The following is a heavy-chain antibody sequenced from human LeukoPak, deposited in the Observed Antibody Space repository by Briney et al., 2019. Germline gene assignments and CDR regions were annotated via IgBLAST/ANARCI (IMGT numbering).Heavy chain of an antibody. CDR1: GFTVSSNY. CDR3: ATSSGTAGNYYYYGMDV. Sequence: GGSLRLSCAASGFTVSSNYMTWVRQAPGKGLEWASVIYSGGSTYYADSVKGRFTISRDNSKNTLYLQMNSLRAEDTAVYYCATSSGTAGNYYYYGMDVWGQGTTVTVSS. J-gene: IGHJ6*02. D-gene: IGHD1-1*01. CDR2: IYSGGST. V-gene: IGHV3-66*01.